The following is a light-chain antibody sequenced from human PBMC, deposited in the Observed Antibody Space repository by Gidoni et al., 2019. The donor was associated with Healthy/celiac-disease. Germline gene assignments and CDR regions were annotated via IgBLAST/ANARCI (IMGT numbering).Light chain of an antibody. CDR1: QGISSY. CDR3: QQLNSYSWT. CDR2: AAS. Sequence: DMQLTQSQSFLSASVGDRVTITCWARQGISSYLACYQQKPGKAPKLLIYAASTLQSGVPSRFSGSGSGTEFTLTISSLQPLDFATYYVQQLNSYSWTFGQGTKVEIK. J-gene: IGKJ1*01. V-gene: IGKV1-9*01.